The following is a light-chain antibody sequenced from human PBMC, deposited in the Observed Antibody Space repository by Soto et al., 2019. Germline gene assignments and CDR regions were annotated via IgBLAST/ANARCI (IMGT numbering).Light chain of an antibody. CDR3: QQYATSPLT. Sequence: IVLTQSPGTLSLSPGERATLSCRVSQTVSSRFLAWYQQKPGQAPRLLIYGALSRATGIPDRFSGSGSGTDFTLTISRLEPEDFALYYCQQYATSPLTFGGGTKVDIK. CDR1: QTVSSRF. V-gene: IGKV3-20*01. J-gene: IGKJ4*01. CDR2: GAL.